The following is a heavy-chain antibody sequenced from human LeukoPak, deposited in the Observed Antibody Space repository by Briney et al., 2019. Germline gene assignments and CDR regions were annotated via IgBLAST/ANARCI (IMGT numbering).Heavy chain of an antibody. CDR1: GGSFSGYY. CDR2: INHSGST. J-gene: IGHJ4*02. CDR3: ARAILWFGERPLWGGFDY. V-gene: IGHV4-34*01. D-gene: IGHD3-10*01. Sequence: SETLSLACAVYGGSFSGYYWSWIRQPPGKGLEWMGEINHSGSTNYNPSLKSRVTISVDTSKNQFSLKLSSVTAADTAVYYCARAILWFGERPLWGGFDYWGQGTLVTVSS.